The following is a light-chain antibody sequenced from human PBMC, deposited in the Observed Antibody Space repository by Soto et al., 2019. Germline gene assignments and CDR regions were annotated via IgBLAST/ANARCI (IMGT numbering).Light chain of an antibody. Sequence: EIVLTQSPGTLSLSPGERATLSCRASQSVSNTYLAWYQQKPGQAPRLLISGASSRATGIPDRFSGSGSGTEFTLTISRLEPEDFAVYYCQQYGSSPLTFGGGTKVEIK. CDR1: QSVSNTY. CDR2: GAS. J-gene: IGKJ4*01. V-gene: IGKV3-20*01. CDR3: QQYGSSPLT.